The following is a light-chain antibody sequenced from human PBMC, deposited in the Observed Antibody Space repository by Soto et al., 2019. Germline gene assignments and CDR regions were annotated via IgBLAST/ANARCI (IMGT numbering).Light chain of an antibody. CDR3: QQYNNWSPYT. Sequence: EIVMTQSPATLSVSPGERATLSCRASQSVSSNLSWYQQKPGQAPSLLIYGASTSTASSPAKCSSSGSCTEFSLTISSRQSEDFAVDYYQQYNNWSPYTFGQGTKLEIK. CDR1: QSVSSN. V-gene: IGKV3-15*01. CDR2: GAS. J-gene: IGKJ2*01.